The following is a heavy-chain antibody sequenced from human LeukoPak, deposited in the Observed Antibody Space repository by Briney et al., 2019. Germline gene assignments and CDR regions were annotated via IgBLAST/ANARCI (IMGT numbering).Heavy chain of an antibody. Sequence: GGSLRLSCAVSGITLSNYGMTWVRQAPGKGLEWVAGISDTGGRTNYADSVKGRFTIARDNPKSTLYLQMNSLRAEDTAVYFCAKRGVVIRVILVGFHKEAYYFDSWGQGALVTVSS. V-gene: IGHV3-23*01. CDR3: AKRGVVIRVILVGFHKEAYYFDS. CDR2: ISDTGGRT. J-gene: IGHJ4*02. CDR1: GITLSNYG. D-gene: IGHD3-22*01.